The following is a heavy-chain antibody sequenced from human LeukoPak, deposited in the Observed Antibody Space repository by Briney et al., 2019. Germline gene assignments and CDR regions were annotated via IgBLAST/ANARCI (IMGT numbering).Heavy chain of an antibody. CDR2: INQSGST. CDR3: ARAAGAASYYYYGMDV. Sequence: SETLSLICAVYGGSFSGFYWRWIRQPPGKGLEWIGEINQSGSTNINPSLKSRVTISVDTSKNQFSLKLSSVTAADTAVYYCARAAGAASYYYYGMDVWGQGTTVTVSS. D-gene: IGHD4-17*01. CDR1: GGSFSGFY. V-gene: IGHV4-34*01. J-gene: IGHJ6*02.